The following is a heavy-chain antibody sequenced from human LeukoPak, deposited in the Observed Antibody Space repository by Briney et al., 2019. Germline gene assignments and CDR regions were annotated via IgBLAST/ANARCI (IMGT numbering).Heavy chain of an antibody. D-gene: IGHD4-23*01. J-gene: IGHJ4*02. V-gene: IGHV4-30-2*01. CDR3: ARLYGGLDY. CDR1: GGSISSGGYS. CDR2: IYHSGST. Sequence: PSQTLSLTCAVSGGSISSGGYSWSWIRQPPGKGLEWIGYIYHSGSTYYNPSLKSRVTISVDRSKNQFSLKLSSVTAADTAVYYCARLYGGLDYWGQGTLVTVSS.